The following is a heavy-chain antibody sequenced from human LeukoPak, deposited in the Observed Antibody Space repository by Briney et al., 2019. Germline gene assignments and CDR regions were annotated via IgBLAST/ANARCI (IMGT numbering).Heavy chain of an antibody. D-gene: IGHD3-22*01. CDR1: GFTVSSTH. CDR2: TYTGGNS. Sequence: GGSLRLSCEASGFTVSSTHMVWVRQAPGKGLEWVSVTYTGGNSYYAGSVQGRFIISRDISKNTLYLQLNNLRAEDSALYYCARGGRGSAAVVAPRSFDIWGQGTMVTVSS. V-gene: IGHV3-53*01. J-gene: IGHJ3*02. CDR3: ARGGRGSAAVVAPRSFDI.